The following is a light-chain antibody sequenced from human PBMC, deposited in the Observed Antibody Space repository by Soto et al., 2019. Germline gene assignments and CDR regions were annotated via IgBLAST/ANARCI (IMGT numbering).Light chain of an antibody. V-gene: IGLV2-11*01. CDR3: CSFAGSDTFV. CDR2: DVT. J-gene: IGLJ1*01. CDR1: NSDVGGFNY. Sequence: QSALTQPRSVAGSPGQSVTISCTGTNSDVGGFNYVSWYQHDPGKAPKLMIYDVTKRPSGVPDRFSGSKSGNTASLTISGLQAEEEADYYCCSFAGSDTFVFGPGTKVTVL.